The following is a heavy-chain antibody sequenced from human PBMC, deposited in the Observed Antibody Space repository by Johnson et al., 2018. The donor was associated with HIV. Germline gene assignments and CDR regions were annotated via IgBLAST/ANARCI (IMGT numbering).Heavy chain of an antibody. V-gene: IGHV3-64*01. CDR2: ISSNGGST. J-gene: IGHJ3*02. CDR1: GFSFSDFS. Sequence: VQLVESGGGVVQPGRSLRLSCAASGFSFSDFSMHWVRQAPGKGLEYVSAISSNGGSTYYANSVKGRFTISRDNSKNTLYLQMGSLRAEDMAVYYCARAWRAPPDYGGNPGAFDIWGQGTMVTVSS. CDR3: ARAWRAPPDYGGNPGAFDI. D-gene: IGHD4-23*01.